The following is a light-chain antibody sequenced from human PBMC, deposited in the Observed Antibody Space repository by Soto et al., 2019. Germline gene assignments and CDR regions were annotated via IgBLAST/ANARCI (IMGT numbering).Light chain of an antibody. CDR2: GAS. CDR3: QQYSNWPPCT. Sequence: EIVMTQSPATLSVSPGERATLSCRASQSVSSNLSWYQQKPGQAPSLLIYGASTRATGIPASFSGSGSGTEFTLTISSLQSEDFAVYYCQQYSNWPPCTFGQRTKVEIK. J-gene: IGKJ1*01. V-gene: IGKV3-15*01. CDR1: QSVSSN.